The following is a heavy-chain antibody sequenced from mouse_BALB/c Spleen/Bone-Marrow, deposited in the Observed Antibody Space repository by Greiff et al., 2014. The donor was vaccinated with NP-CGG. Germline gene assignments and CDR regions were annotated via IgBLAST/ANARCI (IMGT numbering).Heavy chain of an antibody. Sequence: DVKLQESGAEPVKPGASVKLSCTASGFNIKDTYMHWVKQRPEQGLEWIGRIDPANGNTKYDPKFQGKATITADTSSNTAYLQLSSLTSEDTAVYYCAYGSSYDYFDYWGQGTTLTVSS. D-gene: IGHD1-1*01. CDR1: GFNIKDTY. J-gene: IGHJ2*01. CDR2: IDPANGNT. CDR3: AYGSSYDYFDY. V-gene: IGHV14-3*02.